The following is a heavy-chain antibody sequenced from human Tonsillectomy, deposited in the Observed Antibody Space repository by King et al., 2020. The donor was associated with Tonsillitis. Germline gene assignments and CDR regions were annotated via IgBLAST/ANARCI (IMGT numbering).Heavy chain of an antibody. D-gene: IGHD6-13*01. V-gene: IGHV4-61*01. CDR2: IYYSGST. J-gene: IGHJ4*02. CDR3: ATFNLSADGSL. CDR1: GGSVSSSSFY. Sequence: VQLQESGPGLVKPSETLSLTCTVSGGSVSSSSFYWSWIRQPPGKGLEWIGYIYYSGSTNYNPSLKSRVTISVDTSKNQFSLKLSSVTAADTAVYYCATFNLSADGSLWGQGTLVTVSS.